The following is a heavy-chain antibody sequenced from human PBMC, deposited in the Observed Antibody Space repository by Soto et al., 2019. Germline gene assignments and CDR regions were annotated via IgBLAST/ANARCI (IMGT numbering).Heavy chain of an antibody. CDR1: GFTFSSYE. CDR3: ARGAHVVRRIAVSGTVDF. V-gene: IGHV3-48*03. J-gene: IGHJ4*02. D-gene: IGHD6-19*01. Sequence: EVQLVEPGGGLVQPGGSLRLSCAASGFTFSSYEMNWVRQAPGKGLEWVSYISSSGSTIYYADSVKGRFTISRDNAKNARYLQMNSLRADDTAVYYCARGAHVVRRIAVSGTVDFWGQGTLVTVSS. CDR2: ISSSGSTI.